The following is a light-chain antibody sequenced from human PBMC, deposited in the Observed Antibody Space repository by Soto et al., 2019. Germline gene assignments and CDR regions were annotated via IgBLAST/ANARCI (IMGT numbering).Light chain of an antibody. J-gene: IGKJ4*01. CDR1: QDIRNY. CDR3: QQYDNLPLT. CDR2: DAS. Sequence: DIQMTQSPSSLSASVGDRVTITCQASQDIRNYLNWYQQKPGKAPKLLIYDASNLETGVPSRFSGSGSGTDFTCTISSLQPEDIATYYCQQYDNLPLTFGGGTKVDIK. V-gene: IGKV1-33*01.